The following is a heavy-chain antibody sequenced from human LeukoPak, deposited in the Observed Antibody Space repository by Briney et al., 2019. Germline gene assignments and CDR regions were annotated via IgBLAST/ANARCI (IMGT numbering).Heavy chain of an antibody. D-gene: IGHD3-10*01. CDR1: GGSISSYY. CDR3: ARESPYYGSGSRDNWFDP. Sequence: SETLSLTCTVSGGSISSYYWSWIRQPPGKGLEWIGYIYYSGTTNYNPSLKSRVTIAVDTSKNQFSLKLSSVTAADTAVYYCARESPYYGSGSRDNWFDPWGQGTLVTVSS. V-gene: IGHV4-59*01. CDR2: IYYSGTT. J-gene: IGHJ5*02.